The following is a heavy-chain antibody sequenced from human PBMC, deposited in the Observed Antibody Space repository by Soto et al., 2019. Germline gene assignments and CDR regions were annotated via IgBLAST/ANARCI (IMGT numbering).Heavy chain of an antibody. CDR1: GYTFTGYY. Sequence: QVQLVQSGAEVKKPGASVKVSFKASGYTFTGYYMHWVRQAPGQGLEWMGWINPNSGGTNYAQKFQGWVTMTRDTSISTAYMELSRLRSDDTAVYYCEREGIAVAGNAFDIWGQGTLGTFSS. V-gene: IGHV1-2*04. J-gene: IGHJ3*02. CDR3: EREGIAVAGNAFDI. CDR2: INPNSGGT. D-gene: IGHD6-19*01.